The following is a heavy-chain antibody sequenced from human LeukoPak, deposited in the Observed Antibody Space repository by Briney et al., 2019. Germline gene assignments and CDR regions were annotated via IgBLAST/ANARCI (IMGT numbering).Heavy chain of an antibody. CDR1: GYTFTGYY. V-gene: IGHV1-2*02. CDR3: ARDYRYYDILTGYYNTGDY. Sequence: ASVKVSCKASGYTFTGYYMHWVRQAPGQGLEWMGWINPNSGGTNYAQKFQGRVTMTRDTSISTAYMELSRLRSDDTAVYYCARDYRYYDILTGYYNTGDYWGQGTLVTVSS. CDR2: INPNSGGT. J-gene: IGHJ4*02. D-gene: IGHD3-9*01.